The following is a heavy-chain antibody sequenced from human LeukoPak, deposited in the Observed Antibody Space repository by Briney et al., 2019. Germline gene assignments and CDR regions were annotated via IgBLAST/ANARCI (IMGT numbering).Heavy chain of an antibody. CDR1: GYTXTSYY. Sequence: GASVKVSCKASGYTXTSYYMXWVXXAPGXXLEWMGXXNPXGXSTSYAXKFQGRVTITAXESTSTAYMELSSLRSEDTAVYYCARGMRGSSGWYTGRYYYYYYGMDVWGQGTTVTVSS. V-gene: IGHV1-46*01. CDR3: ARGMRGSSGWYTGRYYYYYYGMDV. D-gene: IGHD6-19*01. CDR2: XNPXGXST. J-gene: IGHJ6*02.